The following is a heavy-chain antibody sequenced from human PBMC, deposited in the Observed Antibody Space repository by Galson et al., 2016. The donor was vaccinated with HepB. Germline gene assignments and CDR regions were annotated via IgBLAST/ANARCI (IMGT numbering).Heavy chain of an antibody. CDR1: GFTFSTYG. Sequence: SLRLSCAASGFTFSTYGMHWVRQAPGKGLEWVAVIWYDGSNRYYADSVKGRFTISRDNSKNTLYLQMNSLRAEDTAVYYCARSPHGGSSWIWFDPWGQGTLVTVSS. V-gene: IGHV3-33*01. CDR2: IWYDGSNR. J-gene: IGHJ5*02. CDR3: ARSPHGGSSWIWFDP. D-gene: IGHD2-15*01.